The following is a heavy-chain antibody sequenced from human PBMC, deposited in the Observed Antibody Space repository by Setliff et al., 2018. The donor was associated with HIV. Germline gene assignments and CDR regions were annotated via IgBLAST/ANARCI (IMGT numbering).Heavy chain of an antibody. J-gene: IGHJ3*02. CDR1: GYTFSSYG. CDR2: INPSGGST. CDR3: ARDIAAAGNAFDM. V-gene: IGHV1-46*01. Sequence: ASVKVSCKASGYTFSSYGFSWVRQAPGQGLEWMGIINPSGGSTYYAQKFQGRVTMTRATSTTTVYMELTSLRSEDTAVYYCARDIAAAGNAFDMWGQGTMVTVSS. D-gene: IGHD6-13*01.